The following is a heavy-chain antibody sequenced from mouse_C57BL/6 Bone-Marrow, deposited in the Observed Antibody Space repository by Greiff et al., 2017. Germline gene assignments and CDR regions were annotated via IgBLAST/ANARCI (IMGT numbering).Heavy chain of an antibody. CDR2: IHPGDGDT. CDR1: GYAFSSSR. J-gene: IGHJ1*03. D-gene: IGHD1-1*01. V-gene: IGHV1-82*01. CDR3: ARRVITTVVAKDWYFDV. Sequence: VKLQQSGPELVKPGASVKISCKASGYAFSSSRMNWVKQRPGKGLEWIGRIHPGDGDTNYNGKFKGKATLTVAKSSSTAYLQLNRLPSADSAVYFGARRVITTVVAKDWYFDVWGTGTTVTVSS.